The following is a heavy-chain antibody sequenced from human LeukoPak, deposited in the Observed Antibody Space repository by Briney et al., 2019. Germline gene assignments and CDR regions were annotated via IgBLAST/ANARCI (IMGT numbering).Heavy chain of an antibody. Sequence: ASVKVSCKASGYTFTSYYMHWVRQAPGQGLEWMGIINPSGGSTSYAQKFQGRVTMTRDMSTSTVYMELSSLRSEDTAVYYCARDTSPSTTVTTGDSWGWFDPWGQGTLVNVSS. D-gene: IGHD4-11*01. CDR1: GYTFTSYY. V-gene: IGHV1-46*01. J-gene: IGHJ5*02. CDR2: INPSGGST. CDR3: ARDTSPSTTVTTGDSWGWFDP.